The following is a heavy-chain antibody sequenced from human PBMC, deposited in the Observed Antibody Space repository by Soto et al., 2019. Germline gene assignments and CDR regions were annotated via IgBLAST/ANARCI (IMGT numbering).Heavy chain of an antibody. V-gene: IGHV3-33*01. J-gene: IGHJ6*02. Sequence: HPRGSLRLSCAASGFTFSSYGMHWVRQAPGKGLEWVAVIWYDGSNKYYADSVKGRFTISRDNSKNTLYLQMNSLRAEDTAVYYCARATYGDYPHYYYGMDVWGQGTTVTVSS. CDR1: GFTFSSYG. D-gene: IGHD4-17*01. CDR3: ARATYGDYPHYYYGMDV. CDR2: IWYDGSNK.